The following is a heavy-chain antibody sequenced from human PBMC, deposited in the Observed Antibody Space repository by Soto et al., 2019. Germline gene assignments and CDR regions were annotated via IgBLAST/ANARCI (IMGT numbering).Heavy chain of an antibody. Sequence: VASVKVSFKASGYTFTSYYMHWVRQAPGQGLEWMGIINPSGGSTSYAQKFQGRVTMTRDTSTSTVYMELSSLRSEDTAVYYCASLGGYWGGDCNENTNWFDPWGQGTLVTVSS. J-gene: IGHJ5*02. CDR2: INPSGGST. V-gene: IGHV1-46*03. CDR1: GYTFTSYY. CDR3: ASLGGYWGGDCNENTNWFDP. D-gene: IGHD2-21*01.